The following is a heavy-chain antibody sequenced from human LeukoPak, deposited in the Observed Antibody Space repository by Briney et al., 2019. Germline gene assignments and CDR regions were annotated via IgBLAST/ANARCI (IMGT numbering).Heavy chain of an antibody. J-gene: IGHJ4*02. CDR2: ITRSGGST. CDR3: ANDYYDSSGYYYSFDY. CDR1: GFTFSSYA. Sequence: GGSLRLSCVVSGFTFSSYAMSWVRQAPGKGLEWVSAITRSGGSTYYADSVKGRFTISRDNSKNTLYLQMNSLRAEDTAVYYCANDYYDSSGYYYSFDYWGQGTLVTVSS. V-gene: IGHV3-23*01. D-gene: IGHD3-22*01.